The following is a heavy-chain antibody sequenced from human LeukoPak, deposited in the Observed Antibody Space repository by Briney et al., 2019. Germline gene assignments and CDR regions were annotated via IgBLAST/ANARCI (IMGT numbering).Heavy chain of an antibody. D-gene: IGHD6-19*01. CDR2: ISGSGGST. J-gene: IGHJ4*02. V-gene: IGHV3-23*01. CDR3: ANSRGAVAGAPDY. Sequence: PGGSLRLSCAASGFTFSSYAMTWVRQAPGKGLEWVSAISGSGGSTYYADSVKGRSTISRDNSKNTLYLQMNSLRAEDTAVYYCANSRGAVAGAPDYWGQGTLVTVSS. CDR1: GFTFSSYA.